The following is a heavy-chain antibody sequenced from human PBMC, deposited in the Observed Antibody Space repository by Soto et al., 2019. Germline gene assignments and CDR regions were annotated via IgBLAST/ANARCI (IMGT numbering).Heavy chain of an antibody. CDR3: TRDWELGY. D-gene: IGHD3-10*01. CDR2: INPSGDAT. Sequence: QVLLVQSGAEVKKPGASVKVSCKASGFTFTTYYMHWARQAPGQGLEWMGVINPSGDATTYAQRFQGRVTMTKDTSASTVYMELSSLRSEDTAVYYCTRDWELGYWGQGTLVTVSS. CDR1: GFTFTTYY. V-gene: IGHV1-46*01. J-gene: IGHJ4*02.